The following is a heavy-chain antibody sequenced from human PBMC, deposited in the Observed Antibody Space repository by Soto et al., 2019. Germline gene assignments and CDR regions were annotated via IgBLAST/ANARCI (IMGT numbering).Heavy chain of an antibody. CDR2: ISYDGSNK. J-gene: IGHJ3*02. D-gene: IGHD3-16*01. CDR1: GFTFSSYA. CDR3: ARDAYVGATDAFDI. Sequence: SLRLSCAASGFTFSSYAMHWVRQAPGKGLEWVAVISYDGSNKYYADSVKGRFTISRDNSKNTLYLQMNSLRAEDTAVYYCARDAYVGATDAFDIWGQGTMVTVSS. V-gene: IGHV3-30-3*01.